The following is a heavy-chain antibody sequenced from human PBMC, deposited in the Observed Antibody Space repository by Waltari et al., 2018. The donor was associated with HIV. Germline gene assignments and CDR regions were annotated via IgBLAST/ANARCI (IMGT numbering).Heavy chain of an antibody. V-gene: IGHV3-21*01. D-gene: IGHD2-8*01. CDR3: AREGFCSNGVCSHYYGMDV. Sequence: EVQLVESGGGLVKPGGSLRLSFAASGFTFSSYSMNWVRQAPGKGLEWVSSISTSSRYIYYADSLKGRFTISRDNAKNSLYLQMNSLRAEDTAVYYCAREGFCSNGVCSHYYGMDVWGQGTTVTVSS. CDR2: ISTSSRYI. J-gene: IGHJ6*02. CDR1: GFTFSSYS.